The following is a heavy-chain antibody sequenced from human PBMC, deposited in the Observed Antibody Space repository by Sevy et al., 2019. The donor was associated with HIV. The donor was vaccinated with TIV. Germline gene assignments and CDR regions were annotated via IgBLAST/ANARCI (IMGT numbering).Heavy chain of an antibody. CDR2: IRSETYGETT. J-gene: IGHJ4*02. Sequence: GGSLRLSCTASGFSFGDYAMSWFSQAPGRGLESVGFIRSETYGETTEYAASVKGRFTVSRDDSKSIVYLQMNSLKTEDTAVYYCTRRASRVYGDHLNLYWGQGTLVTVSS. CDR1: GFSFGDYA. V-gene: IGHV3-49*03. D-gene: IGHD2-21*02. CDR3: TRRASRVYGDHLNLY.